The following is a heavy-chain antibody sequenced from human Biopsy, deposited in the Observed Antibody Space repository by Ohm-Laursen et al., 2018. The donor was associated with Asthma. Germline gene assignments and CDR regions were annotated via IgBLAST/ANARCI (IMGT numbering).Heavy chain of an antibody. CDR3: ARGDSSGWSQYYFDY. CDR1: GFTVSRDY. CDR2: IYSGGTS. D-gene: IGHD6-19*01. Sequence: SLRLSCTASGFTVSRDYMLWVRQAPGKGLEWVSVIYSGGTSHTADSVRGRFTISRDYSKNTLYLQMHSPRAEDTAVYYCARGDSSGWSQYYFDYWGQGTLVTVSS. J-gene: IGHJ4*02. V-gene: IGHV3-53*01.